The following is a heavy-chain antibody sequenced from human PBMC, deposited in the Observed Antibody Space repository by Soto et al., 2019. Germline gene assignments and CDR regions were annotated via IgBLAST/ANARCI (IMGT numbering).Heavy chain of an antibody. V-gene: IGHV3-15*01. D-gene: IGHD3-10*01. Sequence: GGSLRLSCAASGFTFSNAWMSWVRQAPGKGLEWVGRIKSKTDGGTTDNAEPGKGRFTISRDDSKNTLYLQMNSLKTGDSAVNYCTTEPVAWFGELLYFWRFGEYYYMDVWGKGTTVTVSS. CDR1: GFTFSNAW. J-gene: IGHJ6*03. CDR2: IKSKTDGGTT. CDR3: TTEPVAWFGELLYFWRFGEYYYMDV.